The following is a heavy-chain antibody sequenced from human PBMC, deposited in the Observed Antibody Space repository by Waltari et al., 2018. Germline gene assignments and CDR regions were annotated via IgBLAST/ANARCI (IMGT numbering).Heavy chain of an antibody. CDR3: ASTYSHYFDY. Sequence: QVQLQQWGAGLLKPSETLSLTCAVYGGSFSGYYWSWIRQPPGKGLEWIGEINHSGSTNYNPSLKSRVTISVDTSKNQFSLKLSSVTAADTAVYYCASTYSHYFDYWGQGTLVTVSS. CDR2: INHSGST. D-gene: IGHD2-21*01. J-gene: IGHJ4*02. V-gene: IGHV4-34*01. CDR1: GGSFSGYY.